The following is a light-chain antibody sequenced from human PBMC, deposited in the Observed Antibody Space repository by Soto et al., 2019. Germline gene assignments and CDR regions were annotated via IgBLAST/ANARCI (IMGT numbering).Light chain of an antibody. Sequence: DIQMTQSPSSLSASVGDRVTITCRASQSISRYLKWYQQKPGKAPKLLIYAASSLQSGVPSRFSGSGSGTDFTLTISSLQPEDSATYYCQQSYSTPRLFTFGQGTNLEI. CDR2: AAS. V-gene: IGKV1-39*01. CDR3: QQSYSTPRLFT. J-gene: IGKJ2*01. CDR1: QSISRY.